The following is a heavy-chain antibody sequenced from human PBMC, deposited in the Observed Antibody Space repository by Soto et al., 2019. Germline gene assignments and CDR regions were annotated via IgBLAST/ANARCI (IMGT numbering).Heavy chain of an antibody. D-gene: IGHD3-22*01. CDR1: GFTFSSYA. Sequence: EVLLLESGGGLVQPGGSLRLSCAASGFTFSSYAMSWVRQAPGKGLEWVSAISGSGGSTYYADSVKGRFTISRDNSENTLYLQMNSVRAVDTAVYYCEKVVKVVITWIDAFDIWGQGTMVTVSS. CDR2: ISGSGGST. CDR3: EKVVKVVITWIDAFDI. V-gene: IGHV3-23*01. J-gene: IGHJ3*02.